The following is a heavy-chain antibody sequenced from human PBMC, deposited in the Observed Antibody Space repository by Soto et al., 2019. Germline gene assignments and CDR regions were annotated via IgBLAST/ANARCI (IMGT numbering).Heavy chain of an antibody. D-gene: IGHD3-3*01. CDR2: IWYDGSNK. CDR1: GFTFSSYG. V-gene: IGHV3-33*01. J-gene: IGHJ6*02. CDR3: ARAHDFWSCFGGMDV. Sequence: QVQLVESGGGVVQPGRSLRLSCAASGFTFSSYGMHWVRQAPGKGLEWVAVIWYDGSNKYYADSVKGRFTISRDNSKNTLYLQMNSLRAEDTAVYYCARAHDFWSCFGGMDVWGQGTTVTVSS.